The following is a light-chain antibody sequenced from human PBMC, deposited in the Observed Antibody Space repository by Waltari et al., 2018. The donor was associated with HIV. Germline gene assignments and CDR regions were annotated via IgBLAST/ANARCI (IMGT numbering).Light chain of an antibody. V-gene: IGLV3-25*03. J-gene: IGLJ2*01. Sequence: SYALTQPPSVSVSPGPTARITCSRDALPKKYPYWYQQNPGQAPVVVIVKESERPSGIPERFSGSSSGTTGTLTISGVQAEDEADYYCQSADSSGTYPVVFGGGTKLTVL. CDR2: KES. CDR3: QSADSSGTYPVV. CDR1: ALPKKY.